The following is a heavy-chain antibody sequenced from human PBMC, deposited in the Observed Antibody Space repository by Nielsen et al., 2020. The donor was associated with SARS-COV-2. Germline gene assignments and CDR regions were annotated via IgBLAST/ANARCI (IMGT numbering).Heavy chain of an antibody. CDR3: AKGTVLDY. CDR2: ISFDGTDK. D-gene: IGHD1-1*01. Sequence: GESLKISCVVSGFTFSSYGMHWVRQAPGKGLEWVSFISFDGTDKYYADSVKGRFTISRDNSKNTLYLQMNGLRAEDTAIYYCAKGTVLDYWGQGTLVTVSS. J-gene: IGHJ4*02. V-gene: IGHV3-30*18. CDR1: GFTFSSYG.